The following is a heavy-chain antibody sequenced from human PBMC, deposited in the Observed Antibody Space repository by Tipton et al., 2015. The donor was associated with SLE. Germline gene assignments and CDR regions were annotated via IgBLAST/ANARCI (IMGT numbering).Heavy chain of an antibody. V-gene: IGHV4-59*08. D-gene: IGHD6-13*01. J-gene: IGHJ4*02. CDR1: GGSISSYY. CDR2: IYSSGST. Sequence: TLSLTCTVSGGSISSYYWSWIRQPPGKGLEWIGYIYSSGSTNYNPSLKSRLTISLDTPKNQFSLKLSSVTAADTAVYYCARHAGGSSWPYFDYWGQGTLVTVSS. CDR3: ARHAGGSSWPYFDY.